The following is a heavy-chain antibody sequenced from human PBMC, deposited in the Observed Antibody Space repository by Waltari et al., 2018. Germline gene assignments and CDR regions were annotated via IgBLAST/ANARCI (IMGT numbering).Heavy chain of an antibody. Sequence: VQLLESGGGLVQPGGSLRLSCAASGFTFSSYAMSWVRQAPGNGVGWVSGIRGSGGSTYYADAVKGRFTISRDNSKNTLYLQMNSLRAEDTAVYYWAKGGIAAGFFDIWGQGTMVTVSS. CDR1: GFTFSSYA. CDR2: IRGSGGST. J-gene: IGHJ3*02. CDR3: AKGGIAAGFFDI. V-gene: IGHV3-23*01. D-gene: IGHD6-25*01.